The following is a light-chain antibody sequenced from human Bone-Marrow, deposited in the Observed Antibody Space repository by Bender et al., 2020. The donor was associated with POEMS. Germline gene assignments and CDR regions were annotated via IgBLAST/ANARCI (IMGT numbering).Light chain of an antibody. V-gene: IGLV3-21*03. J-gene: IGLJ3*02. CDR3: QVYDGTSDHAV. CDR2: DDS. Sequence: SYVLTQPPSVSVAPGKTATITCVGNNIGSKSVHWYQQKPGQAPVVVVYDDSKRPSGIPERLSGSNSQNTAALTFSRVEAGDEADYYCQVYDGTSDHAVFGGGTKLTVL. CDR1: NIGSKS.